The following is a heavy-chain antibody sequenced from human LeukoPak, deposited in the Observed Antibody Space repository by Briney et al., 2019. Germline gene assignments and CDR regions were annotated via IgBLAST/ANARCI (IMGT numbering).Heavy chain of an antibody. CDR3: ARYWAEPQGTNWFDP. V-gene: IGHV1-69*04. Sequence: GASVKVSCKASGGTFSSYAISWVRQAPGQGLEWMGRIIPILGIANYAQKFQGRVTITAVKSTSTAYMELSSLRSEDTAVYYCARYWAEPQGTNWFDPRGQGTLVTVSS. CDR1: GGTFSSYA. D-gene: IGHD2-8*02. J-gene: IGHJ5*02. CDR2: IIPILGIA.